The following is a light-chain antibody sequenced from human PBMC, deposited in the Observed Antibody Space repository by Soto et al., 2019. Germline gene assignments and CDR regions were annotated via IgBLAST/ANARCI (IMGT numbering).Light chain of an antibody. CDR2: DVS. CDR3: CSYAGSYTFVV. V-gene: IGLV2-11*01. Sequence: QSALTQPRSVSGSPGQSVTISCTGTSSDVGGYNYVSWYQQHPGKAPKLMIYDVSKRPSGVPDRFSGSKSGNTASLTIYGLQAEYEADYSCCSYAGSYTFVVFGGGTKLTVL. CDR1: SSDVGGYNY. J-gene: IGLJ2*01.